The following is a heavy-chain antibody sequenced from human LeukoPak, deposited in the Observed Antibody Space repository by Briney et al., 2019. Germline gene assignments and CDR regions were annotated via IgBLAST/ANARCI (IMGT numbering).Heavy chain of an antibody. CDR3: ANADRYCSSGSCPVPDAFDF. CDR2: IYYSGDT. Sequence: SETLSLTCSVSGSSIRSGAYYWLWLRQPPGRELEWIGSIYYSGDTYYNPSVESRATLSLDTSKNQFSLELTAVTAADTAVYYCANADRYCSSGSCPVPDAFDFWGQGTMVAVSS. V-gene: IGHV4-39*07. D-gene: IGHD2-15*01. J-gene: IGHJ3*01. CDR1: GSSIRSGAYY.